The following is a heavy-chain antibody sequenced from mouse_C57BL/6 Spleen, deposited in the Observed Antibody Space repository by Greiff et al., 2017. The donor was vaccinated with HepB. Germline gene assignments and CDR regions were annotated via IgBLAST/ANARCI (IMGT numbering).Heavy chain of an antibody. V-gene: IGHV1-81*01. J-gene: IGHJ1*03. CDR3: AKWDFDV. Sequence: QVQLQQSGAELVRPGASVKLSCKASGYTFTSYGISWVKQRTGQGLEWIGEIYTRSVNTYYNEKFKGKATLTADKSSSTAYMELRSLTSADSAVYFCAKWDFDVWGTGTTVTVSS. CDR1: GYTFTSYG. CDR2: IYTRSVNT.